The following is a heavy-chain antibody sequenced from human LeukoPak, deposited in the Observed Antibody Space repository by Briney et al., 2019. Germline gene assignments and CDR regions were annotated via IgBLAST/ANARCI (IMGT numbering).Heavy chain of an antibody. CDR2: ISAYNGNT. D-gene: IGHD6-13*01. CDR3: ARVVGQLVRYYFDY. J-gene: IGHJ4*02. V-gene: IGHV1-18*01. Sequence: ASVKVSCKASGHTFTSYGISWVRQAPGQGLEWMGWISAYNGNTNYAQKLQGRVTMTTDTSTSTAYMELRSLRSDDTAVYYCARVVGQLVRYYFDYWGQGTLVTVSS. CDR1: GHTFTSYG.